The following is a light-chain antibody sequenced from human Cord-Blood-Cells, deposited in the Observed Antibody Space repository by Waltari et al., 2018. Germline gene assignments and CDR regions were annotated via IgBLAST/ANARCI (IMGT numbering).Light chain of an antibody. CDR1: SSDVGGYNY. Sequence: QSALTQPASASGPPGQSITISCPGTSSDVGGYNYVSWYQQHPGKAPKLMIYEVSNRPSGVSNRFSGSKSGNTASLTISGLQAEDEADYYCSSYTSSSTLVFGGGTKLTVL. J-gene: IGLJ3*02. CDR3: SSYTSSSTLV. V-gene: IGLV2-14*01. CDR2: EVS.